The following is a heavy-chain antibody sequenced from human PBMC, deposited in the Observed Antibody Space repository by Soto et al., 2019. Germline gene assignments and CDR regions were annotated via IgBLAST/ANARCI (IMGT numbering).Heavy chain of an antibody. CDR3: AREVGVVLVPAAMPAGWFDP. CDR1: GYTFTSYG. J-gene: IGHJ5*02. V-gene: IGHV1-18*01. Sequence: QVQLVQSGAEVKKPGASVKVSCKASGYTFTSYGISWVRQAPGQGLEWMGWISAYNGNTNYAQKLQGRVTMTTDTSTSTAYTELRSVGSDDTAGYYCAREVGVVLVPAAMPAGWFDPWGQGALVTGSS. CDR2: ISAYNGNT. D-gene: IGHD2-2*01.